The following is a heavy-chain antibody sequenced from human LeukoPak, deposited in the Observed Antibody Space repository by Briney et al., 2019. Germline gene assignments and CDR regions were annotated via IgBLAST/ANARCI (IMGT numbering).Heavy chain of an antibody. Sequence: ASVKVSCKVSGCTLTELSMHWVRQAPGKGLERMGGFDPEDGETIYAQKFQGRVTMTEDTSTDTAYMELSSLRSEDTAVYYCATQSIAVAGDAFDIWGQGTMVTVSS. CDR3: ATQSIAVAGDAFDI. D-gene: IGHD6-19*01. CDR2: FDPEDGET. CDR1: GCTLTELS. V-gene: IGHV1-24*01. J-gene: IGHJ3*02.